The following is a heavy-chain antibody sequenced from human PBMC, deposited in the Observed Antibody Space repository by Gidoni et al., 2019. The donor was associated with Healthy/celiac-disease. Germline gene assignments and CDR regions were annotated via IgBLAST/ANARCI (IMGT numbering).Heavy chain of an antibody. CDR1: GSSFRCHA. Sequence: QVQLPESGGGVIQPWSPVRPSCPAPGSSFRCHAMFWVRQAPGQGLEWGAVISYDGSNKYYADTVKSRFTISRDNSKNTLYLQMNSLRAEDTAVYYCARDRGNGDYQYYFDYWGQGTLVTVSS. CDR2: ISYDGSNK. D-gene: IGHD4-17*01. CDR3: ARDRGNGDYQYYFDY. J-gene: IGHJ4*02. V-gene: IGHV3-30*04.